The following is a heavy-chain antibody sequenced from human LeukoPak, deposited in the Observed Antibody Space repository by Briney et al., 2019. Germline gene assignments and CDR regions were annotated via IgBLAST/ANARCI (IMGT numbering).Heavy chain of an antibody. Sequence: ASVKVSCKASGYTFTGHYMHWVRQAPGKGLEWMGGFDPEHGKTVYAQTFQGRVTMTEDTSTGTAYMELRSLRSEDTAVYYCATEDFDGIVGPIDSFDVWGQGTMVTVSS. D-gene: IGHD1-26*01. V-gene: IGHV1-24*01. J-gene: IGHJ3*01. CDR1: GYTFTGHY. CDR3: ATEDFDGIVGPIDSFDV. CDR2: FDPEHGKT.